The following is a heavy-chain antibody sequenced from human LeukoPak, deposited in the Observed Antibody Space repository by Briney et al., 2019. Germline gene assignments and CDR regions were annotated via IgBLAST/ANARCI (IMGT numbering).Heavy chain of an antibody. CDR2: ISGRGGST. D-gene: IGHD2-2*02. Sequence: GGSLRLSCAASGFTFESHYMTCVRQAPGKGLEWVLAISGRGGSTYYADCVKGRFTIYRDNSKNTLYLQMNSLRAEDTAAYYCAKSPKYCSSTSCYTPYNWFDPWGQGTLVTVSS. V-gene: IGHV3-23*01. J-gene: IGHJ5*02. CDR1: GFTFESHY. CDR3: AKSPKYCSSTSCYTPYNWFDP.